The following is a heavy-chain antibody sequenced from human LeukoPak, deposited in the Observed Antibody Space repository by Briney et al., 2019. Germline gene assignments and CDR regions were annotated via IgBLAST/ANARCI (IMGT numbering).Heavy chain of an antibody. CDR1: GFTFSSYA. CDR2: LSYDITRT. V-gene: IGHV3-23*01. Sequence: GGSLRLSRVASGFTFSSYAMTWVRPAPGKGLEWISPLSYDITRTLYADSVKGRFAISRDNSRNTLFLQMNSLRADDTAVYYCARPGCGGNCYYRMDGWGKGTTVTVCS. D-gene: IGHD2-21*01. CDR3: ARPGCGGNCYYRMDG. J-gene: IGHJ6*04.